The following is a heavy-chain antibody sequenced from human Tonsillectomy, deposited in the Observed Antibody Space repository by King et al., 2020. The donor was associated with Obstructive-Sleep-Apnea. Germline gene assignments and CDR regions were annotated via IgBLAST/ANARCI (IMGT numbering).Heavy chain of an antibody. D-gene: IGHD5-12*01. V-gene: IGHV3-23*04. CDR1: GFTFSSYA. J-gene: IGHJ4*02. CDR3: AKVPLAIVATIRHYFDS. Sequence: VQLVESGGGLVQPGGSLRLSCAASGFTFSSYAMSWVRQAPGKGLEWVSAISGTSGRTYYAASVKGRFTISRDNSKNTLYLQMNSLRAEDTAVYYCAKVPLAIVATIRHYFDSWGQGTLVTVSS. CDR2: ISGTSGRT.